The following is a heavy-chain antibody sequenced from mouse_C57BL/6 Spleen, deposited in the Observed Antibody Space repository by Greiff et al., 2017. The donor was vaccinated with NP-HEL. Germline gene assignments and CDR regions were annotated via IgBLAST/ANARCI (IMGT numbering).Heavy chain of an antibody. CDR2: ISDGGSYT. Sequence: EVQVVESGGGLVKPGGSLKLSCAASGFTFSSYAMSWVRQTPEKRLEWVATISDGGSYTYYPDNVKGRFTISRDNAKNNLYLQMSHLKSEDTAMYDCARVGGSYWYFDVWGTGTTVTVAS. D-gene: IGHD1-1*02. CDR1: GFTFSSYA. J-gene: IGHJ1*03. V-gene: IGHV5-4*01. CDR3: ARVGGSYWYFDV.